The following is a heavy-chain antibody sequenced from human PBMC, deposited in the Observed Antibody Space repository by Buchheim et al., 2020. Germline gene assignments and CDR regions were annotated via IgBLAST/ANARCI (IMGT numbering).Heavy chain of an antibody. D-gene: IGHD2-15*01. CDR2: INPSGGST. CDR1: GYTFTSYY. CDR3: ARRGDCSGGSCSTVDY. Sequence: QVQLVQSGAEVKKPGALVKVSCKASGYTFTSYYMHWVRQAPGQGLEWMGIINPSGGSTSYAQKVQGRVTMTRDTSTSTVYLERSSLRSEDTAVYYCARRGDCSGGSCSTVDYWGQGTL. J-gene: IGHJ4*02. V-gene: IGHV1-46*01.